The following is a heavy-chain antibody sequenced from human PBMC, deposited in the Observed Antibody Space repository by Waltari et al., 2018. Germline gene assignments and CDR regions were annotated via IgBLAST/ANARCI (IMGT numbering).Heavy chain of an antibody. CDR2: IIPIFGTA. V-gene: IGHV1-69*13. J-gene: IGHJ6*02. CDR1: GGTFSSYA. Sequence: QVQLVQSGAEVKKPGSSVKVSCKASGGTFSSYAISWVRQAPGQGLEWMGGIIPIFGTANYAQKFQGRVTITADESTSTAYMELSSLRSEDTAVYYCARGHGDYDQNYYYYGMDVWGQGTTVTVSS. D-gene: IGHD4-17*01. CDR3: ARGHGDYDQNYYYYGMDV.